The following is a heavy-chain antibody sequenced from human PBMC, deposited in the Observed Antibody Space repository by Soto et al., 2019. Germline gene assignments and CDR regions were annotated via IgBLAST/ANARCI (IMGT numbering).Heavy chain of an antibody. CDR3: AKQGYSLDI. Sequence: QVQLVESGGGVVQPGRSLRLSCAASGFTFSSYGMHWVRQAPGKGLEWVAVISYDGSNKYYADSGKGRFTISRDNSKNTLYLQMNSLRAEDTAVYYCAKQGYSLDIWGQGTMVTVSS. D-gene: IGHD5-18*01. CDR2: ISYDGSNK. J-gene: IGHJ3*02. CDR1: GFTFSSYG. V-gene: IGHV3-30*18.